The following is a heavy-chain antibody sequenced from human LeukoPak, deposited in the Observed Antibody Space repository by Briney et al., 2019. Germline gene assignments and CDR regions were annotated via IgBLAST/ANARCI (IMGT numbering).Heavy chain of an antibody. V-gene: IGHV4-61*02. Sequence: SETLSLTCTVSGGSISSDSDYWSWIRQPAGKGLEWIGRIHSGSTDYNPSLRSRLTISVDTSKNQFSLKLSSVTAADTAVYYCARGRVSGTTLYFDYWGQGTLFTVSS. CDR3: ARGRVSGTTLYFDY. D-gene: IGHD1-1*01. CDR2: IHSGST. CDR1: GGSISSDSDY. J-gene: IGHJ4*02.